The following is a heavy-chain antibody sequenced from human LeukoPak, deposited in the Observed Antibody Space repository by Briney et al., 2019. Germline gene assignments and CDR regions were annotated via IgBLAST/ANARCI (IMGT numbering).Heavy chain of an antibody. CDR1: GFNFDEYA. CDR2: IYRDSSVK. Sequence: GGSLRLSCVASGFNFDEYAMNWVRQAPGKGLEWISCIYRDSSVKHYADSVRGRFAVSRDNAKNSVYLQMNSLRAEDTAVYFCARYGSGSNYRDPFDSWGQGALVTVSS. D-gene: IGHD3-10*01. J-gene: IGHJ4*02. V-gene: IGHV3-48*01. CDR3: ARYGSGSNYRDPFDS.